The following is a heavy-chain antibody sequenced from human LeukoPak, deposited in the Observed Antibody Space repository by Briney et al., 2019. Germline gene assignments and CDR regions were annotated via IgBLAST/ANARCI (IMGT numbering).Heavy chain of an antibody. CDR3: GSLNWKSLLL. Sequence: SQTLSPTCTVSGGSISSGGYYWSWIRQHPGKGLEWIGYIYYSGSTYYNPSLKSRVTISVDTSKNQFSLKLSSVTAADTAVYYCGSLNWKSLLLWGQGTLVTVSS. CDR1: GGSISSGGYY. D-gene: IGHD1-20*01. V-gene: IGHV4-31*03. J-gene: IGHJ4*02. CDR2: IYYSGST.